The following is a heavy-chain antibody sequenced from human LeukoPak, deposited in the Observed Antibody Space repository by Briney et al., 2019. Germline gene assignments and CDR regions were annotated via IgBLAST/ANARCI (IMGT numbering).Heavy chain of an antibody. CDR1: GDSVSGGDHY. J-gene: IGHJ4*02. D-gene: IGHD1-26*01. V-gene: IGHV4-61*02. CDR2: IYGSVST. Sequence: SETLSLTCTVSGDSVSGGDHYWSWIRQAAGKGLEWIRRIYGSVSTQNNPSHLYNPSLKSRVSISADTSRNQFSLQLRSVTAADTAMYYCARDRQGAGWRVSSFQFWGQGMPVIVSS. CDR3: ARDRQGAGWRVSSFQF.